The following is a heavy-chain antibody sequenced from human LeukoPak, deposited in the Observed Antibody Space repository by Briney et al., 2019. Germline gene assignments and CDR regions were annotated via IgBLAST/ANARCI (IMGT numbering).Heavy chain of an antibody. CDR3: ARAWRYYYYYMDV. Sequence: GGSLRLSCAASGFTFSSNWMHWVRQAPGKGLVWVSHISTDARTITYADFVKGRFTISRDNAKNSLYLQMNSLRAEDTALYHCARAWRYYYYYMDVWGKGTTVTVSS. J-gene: IGHJ6*03. CDR1: GFTFSSNW. CDR2: ISTDARTI. D-gene: IGHD1-1*01. V-gene: IGHV3-74*01.